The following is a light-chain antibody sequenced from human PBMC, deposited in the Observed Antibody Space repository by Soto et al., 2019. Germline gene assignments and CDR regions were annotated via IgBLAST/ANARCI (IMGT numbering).Light chain of an antibody. V-gene: IGKV3D-20*01. CDR2: HAS. J-gene: IGKJ2*01. Sequence: EIVLTQSPATLSFSPGERATLSCGASQRVSSRYLAWYQQKPGLAPTILFYHASSRATGIPDRLSGSRSGTAFTITIGRREPEDVSKYYFQQDDSSPYTFGQGTKLEIK. CDR3: QQDDSSPYT. CDR1: QRVSSRY.